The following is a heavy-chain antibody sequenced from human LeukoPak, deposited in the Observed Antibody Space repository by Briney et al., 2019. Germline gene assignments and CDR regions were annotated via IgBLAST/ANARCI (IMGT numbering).Heavy chain of an antibody. CDR2: TYYRSKWYN. CDR3: ARGYAFHI. CDR1: GDSVSSNTTA. J-gene: IGHJ3*02. Sequence: SQTLSLTCAISGDSVSSNTTAWNRIRQSPSRGLEWLGRTYYRSKWYNDYAVFAKSRITINPDTAKNQFSLQLNSVTPEDTALYYCARGYAFHIWGQGTMVTVSS. V-gene: IGHV6-1*01.